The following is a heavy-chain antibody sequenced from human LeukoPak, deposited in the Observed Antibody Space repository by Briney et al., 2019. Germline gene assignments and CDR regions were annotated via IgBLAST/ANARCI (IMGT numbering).Heavy chain of an antibody. Sequence: SETLSLTCAVYGGSFSGYCWSWIRQPPGKGLEWIGEINHSGSTNYNPSLKSRVTISVDTSKNQFSLKLSSVTAADTAVYYCARARIAAAAPHFDYWGQGTLVTVSS. D-gene: IGHD6-13*01. V-gene: IGHV4-34*01. J-gene: IGHJ4*02. CDR3: ARARIAAAAPHFDY. CDR1: GGSFSGYC. CDR2: INHSGST.